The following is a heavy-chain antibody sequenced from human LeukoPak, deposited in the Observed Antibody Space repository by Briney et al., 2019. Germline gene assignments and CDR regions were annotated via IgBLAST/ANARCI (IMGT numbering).Heavy chain of an antibody. Sequence: AXGGTFISYAISWVRQAPGQGLEWMGGIIPIFGTANYAQKFQGRVTITADKSTSTAYMELSSLRAEDTDGYYCAXXXXLGTTGMRDDYWGQGTLVTVSS. J-gene: IGHJ4*02. CDR2: IIPIFGTA. CDR1: GGTFISYA. CDR3: AXXXXLGTTGMRDDY. V-gene: IGHV1-69*06. D-gene: IGHD4-11*01.